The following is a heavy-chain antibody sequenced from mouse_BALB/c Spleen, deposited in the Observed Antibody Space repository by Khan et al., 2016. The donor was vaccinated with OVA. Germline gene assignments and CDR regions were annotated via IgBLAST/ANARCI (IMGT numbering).Heavy chain of an antibody. CDR3: ARHQFPQSMDC. Sequence: VQLQESGPDLVAPSQSLSITCSVSGFSLTSFAIHWVRQPPGKGLEWLVVIWSDGRTTYNSSLKSRLSISKDNSKSQVFLQINSIQTYDTAMYCCARHQFPQSMDCWGQGTSVTVSA. J-gene: IGHJ4*01. CDR2: IWSDGRT. V-gene: IGHV2-6-2*01. CDR1: GFSLTSFA.